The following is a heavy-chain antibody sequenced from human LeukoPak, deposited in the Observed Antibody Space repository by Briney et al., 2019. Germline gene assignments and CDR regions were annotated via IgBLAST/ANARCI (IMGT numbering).Heavy chain of an antibody. V-gene: IGHV4-59*06. CDR2: IYYSGST. D-gene: IGHD3-10*01. Sequence: SETLSLTCTVSGGSISSYYWSWIRQHPGKGLEWIGYIYYSGSTYYNPSLKSRVTISVDTSKNQFSLKLSSVTAADTAVYYCAREANGKVSGFYGSGSPLRGGWFDPWGQGTLVTVSS. J-gene: IGHJ5*02. CDR1: GGSISSYY. CDR3: AREANGKVSGFYGSGSPLRGGWFDP.